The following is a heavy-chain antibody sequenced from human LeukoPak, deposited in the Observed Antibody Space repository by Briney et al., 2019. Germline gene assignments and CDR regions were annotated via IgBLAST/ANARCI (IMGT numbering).Heavy chain of an antibody. CDR3: LSGSRRSDPT. Sequence: PGGSLRLSCSVSGFXFSSYGIHWVRQAPGKGLEYVSAISSTGGSTYYADSVKGRFTISRDNSKNTLYLQMSSLRAEDTAVYYCLSGSRRSDPTWGQGTLVTVSS. J-gene: IGHJ5*02. CDR2: ISSTGGST. V-gene: IGHV3-64*03. CDR1: GFXFSSYG.